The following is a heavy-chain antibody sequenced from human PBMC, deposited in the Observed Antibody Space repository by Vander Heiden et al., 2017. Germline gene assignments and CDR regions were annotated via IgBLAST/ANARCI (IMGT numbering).Heavy chain of an antibody. CDR2: IYSGGST. CDR1: GFIVSSNY. V-gene: IGHV3-53*01. J-gene: IGHJ4*02. D-gene: IGHD6-6*01. CDR3: ARDRGSSSLILDY. Sequence: EVQLVESGGGLIQPGGSLRLSCAASGFIVSSNYMSWVRQAPGKGLEWVSVIYSGGSTYYADSVKGRFTISRDNSKNTLYLQMNSLRAEDTAVYYCARDRGSSSLILDYWGQGTLVTVSS.